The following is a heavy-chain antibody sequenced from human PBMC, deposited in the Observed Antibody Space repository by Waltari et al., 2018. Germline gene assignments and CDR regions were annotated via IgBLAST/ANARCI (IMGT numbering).Heavy chain of an antibody. CDR2: INYSGST. CDR3: ARQGFLDHALAPYCFDY. CDR1: GGPISRSSYY. V-gene: IGHV4-39*01. J-gene: IGHJ4*02. Sequence: QLQLQESGPGLVKPSETLSLTCTVSGGPISRSSYYWDWTRQPPGKGLEWIGSINYSGSTYYNPSLKSRVTISVDTSKNQFSLKLSSVTAADTAVYYCARQGFLDHALAPYCFDYWGQGTLVTVSS. D-gene: IGHD3-3*01.